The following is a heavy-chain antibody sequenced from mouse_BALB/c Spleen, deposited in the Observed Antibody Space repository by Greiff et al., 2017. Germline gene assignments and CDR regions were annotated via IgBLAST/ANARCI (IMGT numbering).Heavy chain of an antibody. J-gene: IGHJ2*01. CDR1: GYTFTSYV. CDR3: AREEGGLLRYFDY. D-gene: IGHD2-3*01. Sequence: VQLQQSGPELVKPGASVKMSCKASGYTFTSYVMHWVKQKPGQGLEWIGYINPYNDGTKYNEKFKGKATLTSDKSSSTAYMELSSLTSEDSAVYYCAREEGGLLRYFDYWGQGTTLTVSS. V-gene: IGHV1-14*01. CDR2: INPYNDGT.